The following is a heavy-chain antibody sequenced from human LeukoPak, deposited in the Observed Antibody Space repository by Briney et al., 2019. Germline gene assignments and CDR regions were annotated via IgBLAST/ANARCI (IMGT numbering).Heavy chain of an antibody. V-gene: IGHV1-69*04. CDR1: GGTFSSYA. CDR3: ARVPYGSGSYYNSGPFDY. D-gene: IGHD3-10*01. CDR2: IIPILGIA. J-gene: IGHJ4*02. Sequence: SVKVPCKASGGTFSSYAISWVRQAPGQGLEWMGRIIPILGIANYAQKFQGRVTITADKSTSTAYMELSSLRSEDTAVYYCARVPYGSGSYYNSGPFDYWGQGTLVTVSS.